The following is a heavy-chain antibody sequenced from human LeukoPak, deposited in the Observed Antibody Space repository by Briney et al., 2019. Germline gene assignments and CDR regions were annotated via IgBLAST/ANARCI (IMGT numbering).Heavy chain of an antibody. CDR1: GFTFSSYE. J-gene: IGHJ4*02. V-gene: IGHV3-48*03. Sequence: PGGSLRLSCAASGFTFSSYEMNWVRQAPGKGLEWVSYISSSGSTIYYADSVKGRFTISRDNAKNSLYLQMNSLRAEDTAVYYCARQSYYHGSGSSNFDYWGQGTLVTVSS. CDR2: ISSSGSTI. CDR3: ARQSYYHGSGSSNFDY. D-gene: IGHD3-10*01.